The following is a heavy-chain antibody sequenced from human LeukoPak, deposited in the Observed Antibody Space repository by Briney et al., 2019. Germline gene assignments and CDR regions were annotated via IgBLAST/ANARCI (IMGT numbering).Heavy chain of an antibody. Sequence: SVKVSCKASGGTFSSYAISWVRQAPGQGLEWMGGIIPIFGTANYAQKFQGRVTITADKSTSTAYMELSSLRPEDTAVYYCARERRGDYVAFDIWGQGTMVTVSS. J-gene: IGHJ3*02. CDR2: IIPIFGTA. V-gene: IGHV1-69*06. D-gene: IGHD4-17*01. CDR1: GGTFSSYA. CDR3: ARERRGDYVAFDI.